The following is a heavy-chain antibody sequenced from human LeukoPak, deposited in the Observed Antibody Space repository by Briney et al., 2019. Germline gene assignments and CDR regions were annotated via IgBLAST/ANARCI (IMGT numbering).Heavy chain of an antibody. CDR1: GFTVSSNY. CDR3: ARVLSGRGSLYSYYYYMDV. V-gene: IGHV3-53*01. D-gene: IGHD3-10*01. J-gene: IGHJ6*03. Sequence: GGSLRLSCAASGFTVSSNYMSWVRQAPGKGLEWVSVIYSGGRTYYGDSVKGRFTFSRDDSKNTLYLQMNSLRAEDTAVYYCARVLSGRGSLYSYYYYMDVWGKGTTVTISS. CDR2: IYSGGRT.